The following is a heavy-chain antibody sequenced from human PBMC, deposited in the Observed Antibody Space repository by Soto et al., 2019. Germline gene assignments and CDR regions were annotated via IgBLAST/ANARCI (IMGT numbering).Heavy chain of an antibody. Sequence: TYGVFGGTFIDYCCRWILQPPGKGLEWIGEINHSGSTNYNPSLKSRVTISVDTSKNQFSLKLSSVTAADTAVYYCARQAFIAARRYYYMDVWGKGTTVTVSS. J-gene: IGHJ6*03. D-gene: IGHD6-6*01. CDR3: ARQAFIAARRYYYMDV. V-gene: IGHV4-34*01. CDR1: GGTFIDYC. CDR2: INHSGST.